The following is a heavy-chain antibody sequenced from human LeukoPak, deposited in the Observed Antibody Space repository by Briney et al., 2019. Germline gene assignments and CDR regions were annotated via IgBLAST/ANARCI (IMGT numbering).Heavy chain of an antibody. V-gene: IGHV4-34*01. J-gene: IGHJ5*02. Sequence: SETLSLTCAVYGGSFSGYYWSWIRQPPGKGLEWIGEINHSGSTNYNPSLKSRVTISVDTSKNQFSLKLSSVTAADTAVYYCAQYSSSWYLFDPWGQGTLVTVSS. D-gene: IGHD6-13*01. CDR3: AQYSSSWYLFDP. CDR1: GGSFSGYY. CDR2: INHSGST.